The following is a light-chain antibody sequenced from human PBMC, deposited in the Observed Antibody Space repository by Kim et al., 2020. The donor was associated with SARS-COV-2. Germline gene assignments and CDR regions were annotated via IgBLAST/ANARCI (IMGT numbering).Light chain of an antibody. CDR1: QSLLHSSGNNY. V-gene: IGKV2-28*01. Sequence: EPASISCRSNQSLLHSSGNNYLDWFVQKPGQSPQLLIFLASHRASGVPDRFSGGGSGTDFTLQISRVEAEDVGVYYCMQPLHPPFTFGPGPRWISN. CDR2: LAS. CDR3: MQPLHPPFT. J-gene: IGKJ3*01.